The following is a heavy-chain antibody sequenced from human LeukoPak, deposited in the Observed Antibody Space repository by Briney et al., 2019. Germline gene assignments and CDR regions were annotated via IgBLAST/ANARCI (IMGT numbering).Heavy chain of an antibody. CDR1: GASINSSNYY. Sequence: SETLSLTCTVSGASINSSNYYWGWFRQPPGNGLEWIGRIHYIGNTYYSPSLKSRVSISVDTSKNQFSLRLNSVTAADTAVYFCVTYDLTFVNWGQGTLVTVSS. D-gene: IGHD5-12*01. V-gene: IGHV4-39*01. J-gene: IGHJ4*02. CDR3: VTYDLTFVN. CDR2: IHYIGNT.